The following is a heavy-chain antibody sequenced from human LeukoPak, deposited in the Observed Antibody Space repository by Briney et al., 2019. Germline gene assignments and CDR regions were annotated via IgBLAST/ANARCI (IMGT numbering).Heavy chain of an antibody. CDR3: ARDPGILTGYYYFDY. Sequence: SQTLSLTCTASGGSISSGGYYWSWIRQHPGKGLEWIGYIYYSGSTYYNPSLKSRVTISVDTSKNQFSLKLSSVTAADTAVYYCARDPGILTGYYYFDYWGQGTLVTVSS. CDR1: GGSISSGGYY. D-gene: IGHD3-9*01. J-gene: IGHJ4*02. CDR2: IYYSGST. V-gene: IGHV4-31*03.